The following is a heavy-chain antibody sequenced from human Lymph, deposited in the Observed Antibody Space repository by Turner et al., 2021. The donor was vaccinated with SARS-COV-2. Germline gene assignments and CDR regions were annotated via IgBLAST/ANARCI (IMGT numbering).Heavy chain of an antibody. Sequence: EVQLVESGGGLVQPGGSLRLSCAASGITVSRNYMSWVRQAPGKGLECVSVIYSGGSSYYADSVKGRFTISIHNSKNTLYLQMNSLRAEDTAVYYCARDLDTAGGMDVWGQGTTVTVSS. V-gene: IGHV3-53*04. CDR1: GITVSRNY. CDR2: IYSGGSS. CDR3: ARDLDTAGGMDV. D-gene: IGHD5-18*01. J-gene: IGHJ6*02.